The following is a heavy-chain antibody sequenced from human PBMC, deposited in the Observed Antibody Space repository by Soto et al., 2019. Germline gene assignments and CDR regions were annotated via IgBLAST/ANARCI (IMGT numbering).Heavy chain of an antibody. V-gene: IGHV1-69*12. CDR1: GGTFSSYA. CDR2: IIPIFDTA. Sequence: QVQLVQSGAEVKKPGSSVKVSCKTSGGTFSSYAITWVRQAPGQGLEWMGGIIPIFDTANYAQKFQDRVTITADETTSRAYMELSSLSSEDTAVYYCARNDCISTSCYYYYYYSMDVWGQGTTVTVSS. J-gene: IGHJ6*02. D-gene: IGHD2-2*01. CDR3: ARNDCISTSCYYYYYYSMDV.